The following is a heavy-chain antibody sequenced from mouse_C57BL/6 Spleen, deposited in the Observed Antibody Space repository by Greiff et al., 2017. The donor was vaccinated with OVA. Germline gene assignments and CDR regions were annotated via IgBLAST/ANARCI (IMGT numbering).Heavy chain of an antibody. CDR3: ARDWGYYDGYYGYFDV. D-gene: IGHD2-3*01. CDR1: GFTFSSYA. J-gene: IGHJ1*03. CDR2: ISDGGSYT. Sequence: EVQLVESGGGLVKPGGSLKLSCAASGFTFSSYAMSWVRQTPEKRLEWVATISDGGSYTYYPDNVKGRFTISRDNAKNNLYLQMSHLKSEDTAMYYCARDWGYYDGYYGYFDVWGTGTTVTVSS. V-gene: IGHV5-4*01.